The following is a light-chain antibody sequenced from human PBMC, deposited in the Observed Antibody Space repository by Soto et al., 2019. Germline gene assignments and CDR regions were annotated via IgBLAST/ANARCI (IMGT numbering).Light chain of an antibody. CDR2: DIY. CDR3: SSSTITTPGIV. CDR1: SNDISESPY. Sequence: QSALTQPASVSGSPGQSITISCTGTSNDISESPYFSWYQQHPCKAPKLMIYDIYNRPSGVSDRFSGSKAGNTASLTISGLQAEDEAEYYCSSSTITTPGIVFGSGPKLTVL. V-gene: IGLV2-14*03. J-gene: IGLJ1*01.